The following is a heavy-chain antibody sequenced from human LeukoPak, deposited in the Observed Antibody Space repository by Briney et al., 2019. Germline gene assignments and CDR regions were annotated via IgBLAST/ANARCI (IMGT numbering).Heavy chain of an antibody. D-gene: IGHD2-2*01. V-gene: IGHV1-69*17. CDR1: GGTFISYA. CDR3: ARGGCSSTSCYYYGMDV. CDR2: IIPIFGIA. Sequence: SVKVSSKASGGTFISYAISWVRQAPGQGLECMGRIIPIFGIANYTQKFQGRVTITADKSTSTAYMELGSLRSEDTAVYYCARGGCSSTSCYYYGMDVWGQGTTVTVSS. J-gene: IGHJ6*02.